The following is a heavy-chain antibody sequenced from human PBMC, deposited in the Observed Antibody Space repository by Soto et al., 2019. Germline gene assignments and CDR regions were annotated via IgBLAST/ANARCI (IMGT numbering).Heavy chain of an antibody. Sequence: QVQLVESGGGVVQPGRSLRLSCAASGFTFSSYGMHWVRQAPGKGLEWVAVIWYDGSNKYYADSVKGRFTISRDNSKNTLYLQMNSLRAEDTAVYYCARAYCSSTSCYASDYYYMDVWGKGTTVTVSS. J-gene: IGHJ6*03. CDR1: GFTFSSYG. CDR2: IWYDGSNK. D-gene: IGHD2-2*01. CDR3: ARAYCSSTSCYASDYYYMDV. V-gene: IGHV3-33*01.